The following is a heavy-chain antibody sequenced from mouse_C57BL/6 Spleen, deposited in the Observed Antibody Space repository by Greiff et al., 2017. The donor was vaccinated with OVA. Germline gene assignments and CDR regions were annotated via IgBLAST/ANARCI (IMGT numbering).Heavy chain of an antibody. V-gene: IGHV1-69*01. D-gene: IGHD1-1*01. J-gene: IGHJ4*01. CDR1: GYTFTSYW. Sequence: QVQLQQPGAELVMPGASVKLSCKASGYTFTSYWMHWVKQRPGQGLEWIGEIDPSDSYTNYNQKFKGKSTLTVDKSSSTAYMQLSSLTSEDSAVYYCARANYDGSPMESIDYWGQGTSVTVSS. CDR2: IDPSDSYT. CDR3: ARANYDGSPMESIDY.